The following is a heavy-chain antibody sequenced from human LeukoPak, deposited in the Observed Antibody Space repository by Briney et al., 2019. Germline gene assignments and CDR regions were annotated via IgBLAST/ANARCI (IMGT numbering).Heavy chain of an antibody. J-gene: IGHJ3*02. D-gene: IGHD5-18*01. CDR1: GFTFSSYS. Sequence: GGSLRLSCAASGFTFSSYSMTWVRQAPGKGLEWVSYISSSSSTIYYADSVKGRFTISRDNAKNSLYLQMNSLRDEDTAVYYRAREYVDTAMIILTLSAFDIWGQGTMVTVSS. CDR3: AREYVDTAMIILTLSAFDI. V-gene: IGHV3-48*02. CDR2: ISSSSSTI.